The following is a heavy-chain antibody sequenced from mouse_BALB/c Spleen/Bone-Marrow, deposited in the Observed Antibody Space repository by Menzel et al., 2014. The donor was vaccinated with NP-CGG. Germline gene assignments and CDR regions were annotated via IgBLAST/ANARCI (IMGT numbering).Heavy chain of an antibody. D-gene: IGHD1-1*01. CDR1: GFTFSDYY. Sequence: EVKLVESGGGLVKPGGSLKLSCAASGFTFSDYYMYWVRQTPEKRLEWVATISDGGSYTYYPDSVKGRFTISRDNAKNNLYLQMSSLKSEDTAMYYCARDHYYGRGFSWFAYWGQGTLVTVSA. CDR2: ISDGGSYT. V-gene: IGHV5-4*02. J-gene: IGHJ3*01. CDR3: ARDHYYGRGFSWFAY.